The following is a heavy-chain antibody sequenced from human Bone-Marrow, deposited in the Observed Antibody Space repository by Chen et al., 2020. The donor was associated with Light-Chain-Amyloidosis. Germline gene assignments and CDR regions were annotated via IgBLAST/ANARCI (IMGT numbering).Heavy chain of an antibody. J-gene: IGHJ2*01. CDR3: ARDYGDFDWYFDL. CDR2: ISYDGYNK. Sequence: QVQLVESGGGVVQPGRSLRLSCAASGFTFSRYAMHWVRQAPGKGLEWVAVISYDGYNKYYADSVKGRLTISRDNSRNTLSLQMSSLRAEDTAVYYCARDYGDFDWYFDLWGRGTLVTVSS. D-gene: IGHD4-17*01. V-gene: IGHV3-30-3*01. CDR1: GFTFSRYA.